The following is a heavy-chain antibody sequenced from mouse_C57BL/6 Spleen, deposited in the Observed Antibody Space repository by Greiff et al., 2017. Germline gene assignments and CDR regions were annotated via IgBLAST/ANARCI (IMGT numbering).Heavy chain of an antibody. D-gene: IGHD2-1*01. Sequence: QVQLKQPGAELVKPGASVKLSCKASGYTFTSYWMHWVKQRPGQGLEWIGMIHPNSGSTNYNEKFKSKATLTVDKSSSTAYMQLSSLTSEDSAVYYCARGGNWPYAMDYWGQGTSVTVSS. CDR3: ARGGNWPYAMDY. CDR1: GYTFTSYW. CDR2: IHPNSGST. V-gene: IGHV1-64*01. J-gene: IGHJ4*01.